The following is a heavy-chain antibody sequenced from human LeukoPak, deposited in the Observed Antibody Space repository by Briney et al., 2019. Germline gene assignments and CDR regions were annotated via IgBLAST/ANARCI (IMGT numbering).Heavy chain of an antibody. CDR1: VGTFSSYA. CDR3: ASVKGTAMVPIDY. V-gene: IGHV1-69*05. J-gene: IGHJ4*02. D-gene: IGHD5-18*01. CDR2: IIPIFGTA. Sequence: ASVTVSFTSSVGTFSSYANSWVRQPPGQGLEWMGGIIPIFGTANYAQKFQGRVTITTDESTSTAYMELSSLRAEDTAVYYCASVKGTAMVPIDYWGQGTLVTVSS.